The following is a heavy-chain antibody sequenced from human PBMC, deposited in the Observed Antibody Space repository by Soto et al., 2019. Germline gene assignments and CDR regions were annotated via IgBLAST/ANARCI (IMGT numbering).Heavy chain of an antibody. CDR3: AKDAPGPDGYPDY. D-gene: IGHD5-12*01. V-gene: IGHV3-30*18. CDR1: GFTFSSYG. CDR2: ISYDGSNK. J-gene: IGHJ4*02. Sequence: PGGSLRLSCAASGFTFSSYGMHWVRQAPGKGLEWVAVISYDGSNKYYADSVKGRFTISRDNSKNTLYLQMNSLRAEDTAVYYCAKDAPGPDGYPDYWGQGTLVTVSS.